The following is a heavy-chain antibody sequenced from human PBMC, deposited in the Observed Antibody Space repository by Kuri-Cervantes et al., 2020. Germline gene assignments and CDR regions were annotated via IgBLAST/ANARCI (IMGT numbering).Heavy chain of an antibody. J-gene: IGHJ4*02. Sequence: GESLKISCAASGFTFSSYGMHWVRQAPGKGLEWVAVISYDGSNKYYADSVKGRFTISRDNSKNTAYLQMNSLKTEDTAVYYCTRRAAMGFDYWGQGTLVTVSS. CDR2: ISYDGSNK. CDR1: GFTFSSYG. CDR3: TRRAAMGFDY. D-gene: IGHD5-18*01. V-gene: IGHV3-30*03.